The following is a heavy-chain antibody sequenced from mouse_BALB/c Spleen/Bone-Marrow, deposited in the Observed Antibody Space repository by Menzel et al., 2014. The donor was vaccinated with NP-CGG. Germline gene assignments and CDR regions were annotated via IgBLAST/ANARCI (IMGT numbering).Heavy chain of an antibody. J-gene: IGHJ3*01. CDR3: TREEAY. V-gene: IGHV1S81*02. Sequence: LVESGAELVKPGASVKLSCKASGYTFTSYYMHWVKQRPGQGLEWIGEINHSNGYTNFNEKFKSKATLTVDKSSSTAYMQLSSLTSEDSAVYYCTREEAYWGQGTLVTVSA. CDR2: INHSNGYT. CDR1: GYTFTSYY.